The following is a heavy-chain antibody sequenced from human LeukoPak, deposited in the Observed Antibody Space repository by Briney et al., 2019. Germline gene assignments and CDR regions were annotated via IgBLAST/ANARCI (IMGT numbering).Heavy chain of an antibody. CDR1: GYTFTSYY. CDR3: ARGYCRSTSCYNDFDY. V-gene: IGHV1-69*04. CDR2: IIPMLDIA. Sequence: GASVKVSCKASGYTFTSYYMHWVRQAPGQGLEWMGRIIPMLDIANYAQKFQDRVTITADKSTSTAYMELSSLRSEDTAVYYCARGYCRSTSCYNDFDYWGQGTLVTVSS. D-gene: IGHD2-2*02. J-gene: IGHJ4*02.